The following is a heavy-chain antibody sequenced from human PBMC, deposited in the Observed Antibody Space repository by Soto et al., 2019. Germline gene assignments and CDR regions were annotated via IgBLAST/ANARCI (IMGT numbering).Heavy chain of an antibody. CDR2: VSPPFRTS. CDR3: ARVLYYGSGSYSPYGMDV. V-gene: IGHV1-69*01. CDR1: GVSFNNNG. Sequence: QVQLVQSGAEVKKPGSSVKVSCKTSGVSFNNNGIGWVRQAPGHGLEWMGGVSPPFRTSNYARKFQGRISITAYASTDTVNMELSSLTAEDTAQYYCARVLYYGSGSYSPYGMDVWGQGTTVTVSS. D-gene: IGHD3-10*01. J-gene: IGHJ6*02.